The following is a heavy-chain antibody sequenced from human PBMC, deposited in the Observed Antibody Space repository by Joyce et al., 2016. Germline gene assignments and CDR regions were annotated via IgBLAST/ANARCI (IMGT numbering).Heavy chain of an antibody. Sequence: QVHLVQSGAEVKKSGSSVKVSCKASGGSFNKYTVRWVRQAPGQGLAWMGRIIPMLNMTNYEQEFQGRVTITADKSTTTAYMQLTGLRSDDTAVYFCAGTFNYPHHDGMDVWGQGTTVTVSS. CDR1: GGSFNKYT. V-gene: IGHV1-69*02. CDR2: IIPMLNMT. J-gene: IGHJ6*02. D-gene: IGHD5-24*01. CDR3: AGTFNYPHHDGMDV.